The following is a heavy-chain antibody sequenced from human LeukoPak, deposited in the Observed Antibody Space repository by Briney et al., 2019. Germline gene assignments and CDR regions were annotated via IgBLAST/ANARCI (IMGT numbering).Heavy chain of an antibody. J-gene: IGHJ4*02. CDR2: IYHSGST. V-gene: IGHV4-4*02. Sequence: SGTLSLTCAVSGGSISSSNWWSWVRQPPGKGLEWIGEIYHSGSTNYNPSLKSRVTISVGTSKNQFSLKLSSVTAADTAVYYCARDRAVTGNYFDYWGQGTLVTVSS. CDR3: ARDRAVTGNYFDY. CDR1: GGSISSSNW. D-gene: IGHD4-17*01.